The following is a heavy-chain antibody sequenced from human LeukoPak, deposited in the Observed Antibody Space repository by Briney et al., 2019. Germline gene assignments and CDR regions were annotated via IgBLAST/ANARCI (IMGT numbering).Heavy chain of an antibody. CDR1: GFTVSSNY. J-gene: IGHJ5*02. Sequence: TGGSLRLSCAASGFTVSSNYMSWVRQAPGKGLEWVSVTYTGGSTNYADSVKGRITISRDNSKNTLYLQMNSLRAEDTAVYYCAKGAPAGMFDPWGQGTLVTVSS. CDR2: TYTGGST. V-gene: IGHV3-53*01. D-gene: IGHD3-10*01. CDR3: AKGAPAGMFDP.